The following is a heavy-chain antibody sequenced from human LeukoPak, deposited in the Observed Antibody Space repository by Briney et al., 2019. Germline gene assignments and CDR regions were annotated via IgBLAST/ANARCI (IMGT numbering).Heavy chain of an antibody. CDR1: GGSFSGYY. V-gene: IGHV4-34*01. J-gene: IGHJ5*02. D-gene: IGHD3-3*01. CDR2: INDSGST. CDR3: ASRPLRFLEWQTFDP. Sequence: SETLSLTCAVYGGSFSGYYWNWIRQPPGKGLEWIGEINDSGSTNYSPSLKSRVTISSDTSKNQFSLKLTSVTAADTAVYYRASRPLRFLEWQTFDPWGQGTLVTVSS.